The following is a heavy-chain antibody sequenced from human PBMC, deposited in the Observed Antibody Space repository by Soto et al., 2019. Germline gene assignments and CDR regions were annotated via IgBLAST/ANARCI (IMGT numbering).Heavy chain of an antibody. Sequence: SETLSLTCTVSGGSISGYYWSWIRQPPGKGLEWIGYIFYRGNTLYNPSLQSRVTVSVDTSKNQFSLKLSSVTAADTAVYYCAREITSPNYGSGTFDYWGQGTLVTVSS. V-gene: IGHV4-59*01. CDR2: IFYRGNT. D-gene: IGHD3-10*01. CDR3: AREITSPNYGSGTFDY. CDR1: GGSISGYY. J-gene: IGHJ4*02.